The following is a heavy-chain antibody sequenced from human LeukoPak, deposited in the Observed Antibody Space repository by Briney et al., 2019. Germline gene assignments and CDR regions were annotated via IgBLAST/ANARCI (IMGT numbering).Heavy chain of an antibody. Sequence: PGGSLRLSCAASGFSVSGDYMSWVRQAPGKGLEWISVIYGGGNTYYADSVKGRFTISRDNSKNALYLQMNSLGAEDTAVYYCAKDLSGSYGYFGYWGQGTLVTVSS. CDR1: GFSVSGDY. D-gene: IGHD1-26*01. V-gene: IGHV3-53*01. J-gene: IGHJ4*02. CDR3: AKDLSGSYGYFGY. CDR2: IYGGGNT.